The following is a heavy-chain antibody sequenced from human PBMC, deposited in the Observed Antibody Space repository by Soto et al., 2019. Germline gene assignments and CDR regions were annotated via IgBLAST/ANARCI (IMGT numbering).Heavy chain of an antibody. V-gene: IGHV4-34*01. D-gene: IGHD2-2*01. J-gene: IGHJ4*02. CDR3: AWGYCSSTSCYAAAFDY. CDR2: INHSGST. Sequence: SETLSLTCAVYGGSFSGYYWSWIRQPPGKGLEWIGEINHSGSTNYNPSLKSRVTISVDTSKNQFSLKLSSVTAADTAVYYCAWGYCSSTSCYAAAFDYWRQSTLGTVS. CDR1: GGSFSGYY.